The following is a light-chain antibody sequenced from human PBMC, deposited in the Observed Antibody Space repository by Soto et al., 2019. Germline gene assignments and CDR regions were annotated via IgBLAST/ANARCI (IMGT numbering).Light chain of an antibody. CDR2: GTS. V-gene: IGKV3-15*01. J-gene: IGKJ5*01. Sequence: EIVMTQSPATLSVSPGERATLSCRASQSISTNLAWYQQKPGQAPSLLIYGTSTRATGIPGRFSGSGSGTDFTLTITSLQSEDFAVYYCQQYNNWPPITFGQGTRLEIK. CDR3: QQYNNWPPIT. CDR1: QSISTN.